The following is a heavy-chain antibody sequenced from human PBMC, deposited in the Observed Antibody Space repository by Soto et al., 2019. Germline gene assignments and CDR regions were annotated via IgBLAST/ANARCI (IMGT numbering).Heavy chain of an antibody. J-gene: IGHJ4*02. CDR1: GGTFSTFT. D-gene: IGHD3-10*01. CDR2: ILPVLGIT. Sequence: QVHLVQSGAEVKKPGSSVKVSCKASGGTFSTFTITWLRQAPGQGLDWMGRILPVLGITNYAQKFQGRVTITEKKSTSTDYMELSSLRTDDTAVFYSAIPNHPTIVPGRDFFDYWGQGTLVTVSP. CDR3: AIPNHPTIVPGRDFFDY. V-gene: IGHV1-69*02.